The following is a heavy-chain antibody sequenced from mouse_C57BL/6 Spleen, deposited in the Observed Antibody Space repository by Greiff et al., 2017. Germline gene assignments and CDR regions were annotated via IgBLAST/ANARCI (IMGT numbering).Heavy chain of an antibody. V-gene: IGHV1-9*01. D-gene: IGHD1-1*01. CDR1: GYTFTGYW. CDR3: ASGTVVAAGDD. CDR2: ILPGSGST. J-gene: IGHJ2*01. Sequence: QVQLQQSGAELMKPGASVKLSCKASGYTFTGYWIAWVKQRPGHGLEWIGEILPGSGSTNYNEKFKGKATFTEETPSNTANMQLSSLTTEDSAVYYCASGTVVAAGDDWGQGTTLTVSS.